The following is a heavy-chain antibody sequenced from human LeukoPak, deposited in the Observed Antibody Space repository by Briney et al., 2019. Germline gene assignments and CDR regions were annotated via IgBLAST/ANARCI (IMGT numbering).Heavy chain of an antibody. CDR3: ARVDSSRNWFDP. CDR1: GGSISSYY. V-gene: IGHV4-59*01. CDR2: IYYSGST. J-gene: IGHJ5*02. D-gene: IGHD6-13*01. Sequence: SETLSLTCTVSGGSISSYYWSWIRQPPGKGLEWIGYIYYSGSTNYNPSLKSRVTISVDTSKNQFSLKLSSVTAADTPVYYCARVDSSRNWFDPWGQGTLVTVSS.